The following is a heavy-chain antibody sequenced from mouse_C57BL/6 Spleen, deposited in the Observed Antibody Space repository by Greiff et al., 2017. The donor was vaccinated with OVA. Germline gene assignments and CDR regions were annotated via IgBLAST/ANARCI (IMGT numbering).Heavy chain of an antibody. CDR2: IRNKANNPAT. J-gene: IGHJ1*03. Sequence: EVKLMESGGGLVQPGGSMKLSCAASGFTFSDAWMDWVRQSPEKGLEWVAEIRNKANNPATYYAESVKGRFTISRDDSKSSVYLQMNSLRAEDAGIYYCTRKFPYGYFDGWGTGTTVTVSS. D-gene: IGHD2-10*02. CDR3: TRKFPYGYFDG. CDR1: GFTFSDAW. V-gene: IGHV6-6*01.